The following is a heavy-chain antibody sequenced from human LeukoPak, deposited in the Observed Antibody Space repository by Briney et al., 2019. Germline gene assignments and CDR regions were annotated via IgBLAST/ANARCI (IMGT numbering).Heavy chain of an antibody. CDR1: GFTFSRYW. CDR3: ARIGYSSSSLDY. V-gene: IGHV3-74*01. CDR2: MNSDGSST. J-gene: IGHJ4*02. Sequence: GGSLRLSCAASGFTFSRYWMHWVRQAPGKGLVWVSRMNSDGSSTRYADSVKGRFTISRDNAKSSLFLQMKSLRAEDTAVYYCARIGYSSSSLDYWGQGTLVTVSS. D-gene: IGHD6-13*01.